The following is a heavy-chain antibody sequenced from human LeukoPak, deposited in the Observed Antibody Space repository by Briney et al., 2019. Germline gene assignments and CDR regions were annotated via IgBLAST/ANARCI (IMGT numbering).Heavy chain of an antibody. CDR3: ARRDDY. Sequence: SETLSLTCTVSGDSISTSNSYWGWIRQPPGKGLEWIGSIYYSGNTYYNASLKSRVTISVDTSKNQFSLKLTSVTAADTAVYYCARRDDYWGQGTLVTVSS. J-gene: IGHJ4*02. CDR2: IYYSGNT. V-gene: IGHV4-39*01. CDR1: GDSISTSNSY.